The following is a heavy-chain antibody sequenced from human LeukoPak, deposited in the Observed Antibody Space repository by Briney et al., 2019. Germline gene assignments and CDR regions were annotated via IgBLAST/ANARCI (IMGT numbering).Heavy chain of an antibody. V-gene: IGHV1-2*02. J-gene: IGHJ3*02. CDR3: ARDHGDDAFDI. D-gene: IGHD3-3*01. Sequence: ASVKVSCKASGYTFTGYYMHWVRQAPGQGLKWMGWINPNSGGTSYAQKFQGRVTMTRDTSISTAYMELSRLRSDDTAVYYCARDHGDDAFDIWGPGTMVTVSS. CDR1: GYTFTGYY. CDR2: INPNSGGT.